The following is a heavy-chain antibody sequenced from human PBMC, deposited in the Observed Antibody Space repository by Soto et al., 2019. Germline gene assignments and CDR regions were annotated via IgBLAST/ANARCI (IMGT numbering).Heavy chain of an antibody. V-gene: IGHV3-9*01. Sequence: GGSLRLSFVASGFIFDDYAIHWVRQRPGKGLEWVAGIDWNRATIGYGDSVKGRFTLSRDNARNSVLLEMSRLRNDDSALYYCVKDVGSRHYDFTNFDSWGRGTQVTVSS. D-gene: IGHD2-8*01. CDR3: VKDVGSRHYDFTNFDS. CDR1: GFIFDDYA. CDR2: IDWNRATI. J-gene: IGHJ4*02.